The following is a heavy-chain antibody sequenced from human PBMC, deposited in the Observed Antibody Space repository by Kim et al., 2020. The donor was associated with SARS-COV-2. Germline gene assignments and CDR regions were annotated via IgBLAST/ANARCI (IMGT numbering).Heavy chain of an antibody. V-gene: IGHV3-48*02. J-gene: IGHJ4*01. D-gene: IGHD3-3*01. CDR1: GFTFSSYS. CDR2: ISSSSTI. CDR3: ARAPKTYYDFWSGLESY. Sequence: GGSLRLSCAASGFTFSSYSMNWVRQAPGKGLEWVSYISSSSTIYYADSVKGRFTISRDNAKNSLYLQMNSLRDEDTAVYYCARAPKTYYDFWSGLESYWG.